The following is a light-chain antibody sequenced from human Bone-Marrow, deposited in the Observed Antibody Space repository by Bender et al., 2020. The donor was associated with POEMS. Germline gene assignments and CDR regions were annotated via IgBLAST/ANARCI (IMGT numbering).Light chain of an antibody. J-gene: IGLJ3*02. CDR1: SSDVGRYNL. CDR3: CSHIGTSTWV. Sequence: QSALTQPRSVSGSPGQSITISCTGTSSDVGRYNLVSWYQQHPGKAPKLIIYDASERPSGVSNRFSGSRSGNTASLTISGLQTEDEADYYCCSHIGTSTWVFGGGTKVTVL. CDR2: DAS. V-gene: IGLV2-23*01.